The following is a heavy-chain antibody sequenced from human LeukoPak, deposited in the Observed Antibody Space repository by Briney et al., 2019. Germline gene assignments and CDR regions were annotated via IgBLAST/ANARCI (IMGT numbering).Heavy chain of an antibody. Sequence: GGTLTCSCTASEFKSISFDGHWISQAKGKGLEWVSAIGTAGDTYYPGSVKGRFTISRENAKNSLYLQMNSLRAGDTAVYYCARALRDTGAFDIWGQGTMVTVSS. CDR2: IGTAGDT. J-gene: IGHJ3*02. D-gene: IGHD1-14*01. CDR1: EFKSISFD. V-gene: IGHV3-13*01. CDR3: ARALRDTGAFDI.